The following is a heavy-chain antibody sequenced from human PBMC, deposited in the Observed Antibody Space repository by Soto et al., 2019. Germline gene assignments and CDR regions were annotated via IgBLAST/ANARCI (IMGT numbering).Heavy chain of an antibody. Sequence: GGSLRLSCTASGFSIGDHAMNWVRQAPGMGLEWVGFIRSKTFGGTTEYAASVKGRFSISRDDSKSIAYLQMRGLRTEDTAVYFCTRGTRDYGVNYFDFWGQGXRVTVYS. D-gene: IGHD4-17*01. V-gene: IGHV3-49*04. CDR1: GFSIGDHA. J-gene: IGHJ4*02. CDR3: TRGTRDYGVNYFDF. CDR2: IRSKTFGGTT.